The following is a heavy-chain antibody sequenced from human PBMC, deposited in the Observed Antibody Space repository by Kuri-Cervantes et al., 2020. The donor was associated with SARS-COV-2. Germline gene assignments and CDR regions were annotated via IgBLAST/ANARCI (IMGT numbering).Heavy chain of an antibody. CDR2: IIPIFGTA. J-gene: IGHJ4*02. CDR1: GGTFSSYA. D-gene: IGHD3-22*01. Sequence: SVKVSCKASGGTFSSYAISWVRQAPGQGLEWMGGIIPIFGTANYAQKFQGRVTITADESTSTAYMELSSLRSEDTAVYYCAGAYYYDSSGYYPGDYWGQGTLVTVSS. V-gene: IGHV1-69*13. CDR3: AGAYYYDSSGYYPGDY.